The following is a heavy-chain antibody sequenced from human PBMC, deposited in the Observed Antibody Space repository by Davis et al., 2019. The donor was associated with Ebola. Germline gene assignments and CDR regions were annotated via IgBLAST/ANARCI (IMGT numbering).Heavy chain of an antibody. CDR2: INHSGST. J-gene: IGHJ6*02. D-gene: IGHD6-13*01. CDR3: ARDPAASSYYYGMDV. Sequence: MPGGSLRLSCAASGFTFSSYWMSWIRQPPGKGLEWIGEINHSGSTNYNPSLKSRVTISVDKSKNQLSLKLSSVTAADTAVYYCARDPAASSYYYGMDVWGQGTTVTVSS. V-gene: IGHV4-34*01. CDR1: GFTFSSYW.